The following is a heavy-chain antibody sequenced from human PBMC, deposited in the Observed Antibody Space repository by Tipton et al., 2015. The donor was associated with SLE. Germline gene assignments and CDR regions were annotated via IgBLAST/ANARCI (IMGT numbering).Heavy chain of an antibody. Sequence: TLSLTCTVSGGSISSGGYYWSWIRQHPGKGLEWIGYTYYSGSTYYNPSLKGRVTISVDTSKNQFSLKLSSVTAADTAVYYCARDYSYDAFDNWGQGTMVTVSS. CDR3: ARDYSYDAFDN. V-gene: IGHV4-31*03. CDR1: GGSISSGGYY. CDR2: TYYSGST. J-gene: IGHJ3*02. D-gene: IGHD5-18*01.